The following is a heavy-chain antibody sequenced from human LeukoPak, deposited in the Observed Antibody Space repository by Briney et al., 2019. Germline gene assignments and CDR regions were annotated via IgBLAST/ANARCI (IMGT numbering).Heavy chain of an antibody. CDR3: ARVWSYDFWSGSNWFDP. Sequence: PGGSLRLSCAASGFTFSSYWMSWVRHAPGKGLEWVANIKQDGSEKYYVDSVKGRFTISRDNAKNSLYLQMNSLRAEDTAVYYCARVWSYDFWSGSNWFDPWGQGTLVTVSS. J-gene: IGHJ5*02. V-gene: IGHV3-7*01. CDR2: IKQDGSEK. D-gene: IGHD3-3*01. CDR1: GFTFSSYW.